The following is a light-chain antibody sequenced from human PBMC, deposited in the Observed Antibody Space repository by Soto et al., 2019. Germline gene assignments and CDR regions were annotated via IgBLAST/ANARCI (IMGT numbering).Light chain of an antibody. CDR1: QSVRSS. Sequence: EIVLTQSPDTLSLSPGERATLSCRASQSVRSSLAWYQQKPGQAPRLLIYDASNMATGIPARFSGSGSGTDFTLTISSLEPEDFAVYYCQQRSNWPPEVTFGPGTKVDIK. J-gene: IGKJ3*01. V-gene: IGKV3-11*01. CDR2: DAS. CDR3: QQRSNWPPEVT.